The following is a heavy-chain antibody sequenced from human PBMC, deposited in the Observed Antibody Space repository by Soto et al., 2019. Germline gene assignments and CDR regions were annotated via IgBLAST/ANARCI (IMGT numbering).Heavy chain of an antibody. J-gene: IGHJ4*02. Sequence: SVTMSLTGTFAGGSSSIGGYYWLGIRQHPGKGLEWIGYINYSGSTNYNPSLKSRVIISRDTSKNQLPLNLSSVTAADTAIYYCAGNYYNSKVYGYWGQGTLVTVSS. V-gene: IGHV4-31*03. CDR3: AGNYYNSKVYGY. CDR1: GGSSSIGGYY. CDR2: INYSGST. D-gene: IGHD3-22*01.